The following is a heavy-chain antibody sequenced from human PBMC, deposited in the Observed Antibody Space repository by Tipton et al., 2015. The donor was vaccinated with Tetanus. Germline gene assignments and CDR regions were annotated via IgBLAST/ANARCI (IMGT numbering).Heavy chain of an antibody. J-gene: IGHJ6*02. D-gene: IGHD4-17*01. CDR1: GFTFSSYA. Sequence: SLRLSCAASGFTFSSYAMHWVRQAPGKGLEWVAVISYDGSNKYYADSVKGRFTISRDNSKNTLYLQMNSLRAEDTAVYYCARDGTGGTTVTISRGDYYYGMDVWGQGTTVTVSS. V-gene: IGHV3-30*04. CDR2: ISYDGSNK. CDR3: ARDGTGGTTVTISRGDYYYGMDV.